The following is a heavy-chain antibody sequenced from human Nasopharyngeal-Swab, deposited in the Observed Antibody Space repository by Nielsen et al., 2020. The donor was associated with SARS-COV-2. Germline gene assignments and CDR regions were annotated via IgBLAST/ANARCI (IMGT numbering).Heavy chain of an antibody. CDR3: ARDNGAIDY. CDR2: ISGSGGST. J-gene: IGHJ4*02. D-gene: IGHD2-8*01. Sequence: GGSLRLSCAVSGFTFSSYDMSWVRQAEGKGLEWVSAISGSGGSTYYADSVKGRFTISRDNSKNTLYLQMNSLRAEDTAVYYCARDNGAIDYWGQGTLVTVSS. V-gene: IGHV3-23*01. CDR1: GFTFSSYD.